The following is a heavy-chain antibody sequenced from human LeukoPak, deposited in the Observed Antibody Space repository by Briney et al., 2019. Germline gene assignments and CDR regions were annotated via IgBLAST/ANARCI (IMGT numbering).Heavy chain of an antibody. Sequence: ASVKVSCKASGGTFISYTISWVRQAPGQGLEWMGGIIPIFGTANYAQKLQGRVTITADESTSTAYMELSSLRSEDTAVYYCARGRYSSSINSMDVWGQGTTVTVSS. J-gene: IGHJ6*02. D-gene: IGHD6-6*01. CDR3: ARGRYSSSINSMDV. CDR2: IIPIFGTA. CDR1: GGTFISYT. V-gene: IGHV1-69*13.